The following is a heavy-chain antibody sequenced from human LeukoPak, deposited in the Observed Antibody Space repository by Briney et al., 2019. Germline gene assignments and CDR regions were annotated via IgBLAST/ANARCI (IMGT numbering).Heavy chain of an antibody. Sequence: GGSLRLSCAASGFTFSSYAMTWVRQAPGKGLEWVSVIYSGGSTYYADSVKGRFTISRDNSKNTLYLQMNSLRAEDTAVYYCARATYRDSSGYILDYWGQGTLVTVSS. CDR2: IYSGGST. CDR1: GFTFSSYA. CDR3: ARATYRDSSGYILDY. V-gene: IGHV3-66*02. J-gene: IGHJ4*02. D-gene: IGHD3-22*01.